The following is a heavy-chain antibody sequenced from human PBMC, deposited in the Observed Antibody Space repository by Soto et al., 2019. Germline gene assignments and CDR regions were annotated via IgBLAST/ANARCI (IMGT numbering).Heavy chain of an antibody. Sequence: GGSLRLSCAASGFTFSSYGMHWVRQAPGKGLEWVAVISYDGSNKYYADSVKGRFTISRDNSKNTLYLQMNSLRAEDTAVYYCANIGSGTPFFDYWGQGTLVTVSS. V-gene: IGHV3-30*18. J-gene: IGHJ4*02. CDR2: ISYDGSNK. CDR3: ANIGSGTPFFDY. D-gene: IGHD2-2*01. CDR1: GFTFSSYG.